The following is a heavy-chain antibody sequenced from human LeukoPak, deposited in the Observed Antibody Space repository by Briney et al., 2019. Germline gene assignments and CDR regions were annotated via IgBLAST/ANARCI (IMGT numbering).Heavy chain of an antibody. Sequence: SVKVSCKASGGTFGSYVISWVRQAPGQGLEWMGGIIPIFGTANYAQKFQGRVTITTDESTSTAYMELSSLRSEDTAVYYCARGRVPAAIPVDYYYMDVWGKGTTVTVSS. CDR2: IIPIFGTA. V-gene: IGHV1-69*05. CDR1: GGTFGSYV. J-gene: IGHJ6*03. D-gene: IGHD2-2*02. CDR3: ARGRVPAAIPVDYYYMDV.